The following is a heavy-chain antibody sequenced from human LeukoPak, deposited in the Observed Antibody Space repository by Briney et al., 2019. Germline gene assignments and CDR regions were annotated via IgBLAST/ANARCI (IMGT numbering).Heavy chain of an antibody. CDR3: ARAPTVLVGYCSSSSCQADY. CDR1: GFTFSSHS. V-gene: IGHV3-30-3*01. Sequence: GGSLRLSCAASGFTFSSHSMSWVRQAPGKGLERVPVISYDGSNKYYADSVKGRFTISRDNSKNTLYLQMNSLRVEDTAVYYCARAPTVLVGYCSSSSCQADYWGQGTLVTVSS. CDR2: ISYDGSNK. D-gene: IGHD2-2*01. J-gene: IGHJ4*02.